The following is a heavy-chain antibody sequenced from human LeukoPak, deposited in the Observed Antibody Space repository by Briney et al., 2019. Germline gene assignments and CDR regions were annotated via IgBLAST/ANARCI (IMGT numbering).Heavy chain of an antibody. CDR1: GGTFSSYA. D-gene: IGHD5-24*01. Sequence: GASVKVSCKASGGTFSSYAISWVRQAPGQGLEWMGGIIPIFGTANYAQKFQGRVTITADESTSTAYMELSSLRSEDTAVYYCARGNLLLFGTIKDDAFDIWGQGTMVTVSS. V-gene: IGHV1-69*13. CDR3: ARGNLLLFGTIKDDAFDI. J-gene: IGHJ3*02. CDR2: IIPIFGTA.